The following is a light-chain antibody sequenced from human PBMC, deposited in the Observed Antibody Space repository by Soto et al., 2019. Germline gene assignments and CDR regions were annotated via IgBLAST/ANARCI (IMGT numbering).Light chain of an antibody. V-gene: IGKV3-20*01. CDR3: HQYDNSPQT. Sequence: EILLTLSPGTQSLSPRARPPPSCRASQSVSSSYLAWCQHKPGQAPRLLIYAASSRASGIPDRFSGSGSGTDFTLTISRLEPEDFAVYYCHQYDNSPQTFGQGTKVDIK. CDR2: AAS. J-gene: IGKJ1*01. CDR1: QSVSSSY.